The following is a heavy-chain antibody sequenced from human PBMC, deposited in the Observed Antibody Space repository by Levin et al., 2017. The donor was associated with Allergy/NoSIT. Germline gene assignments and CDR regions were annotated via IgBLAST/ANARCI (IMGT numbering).Heavy chain of an antibody. J-gene: IGHJ3*02. D-gene: IGHD3-10*01. CDR1: GFTFDDYA. CDR3: ARDNIGIADAFDI. V-gene: IGHV3-9*01. CDR2: ISWNSGSI. Sequence: SLKISCAASGFTFDDYAMHWVRQAPGKGLEWVSGISWNSGSIGYADSVKGRFTISRDNAKNSLYLQMNSLRTEDTALYYCARDNIGIADAFDIWRQGTMVIVAS.